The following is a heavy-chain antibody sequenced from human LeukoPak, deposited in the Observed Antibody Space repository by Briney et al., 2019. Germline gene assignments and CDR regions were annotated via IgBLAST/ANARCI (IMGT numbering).Heavy chain of an antibody. J-gene: IGHJ4*02. Sequence: GGSLRLSYAASGFTFSSYGMHWVRQAPGKGLEWVAFIRYDGSNKYYADSVKGRFTISRDNSKNTLYLQMNSLRAEDTAVYYCPSPLGDYWGQGTLVTVSS. CDR2: IRYDGSNK. CDR3: PSPLGDY. CDR1: GFTFSSYG. V-gene: IGHV3-30*02.